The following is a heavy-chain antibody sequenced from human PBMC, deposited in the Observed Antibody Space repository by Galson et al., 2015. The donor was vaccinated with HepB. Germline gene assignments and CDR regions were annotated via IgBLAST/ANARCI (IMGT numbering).Heavy chain of an antibody. CDR1: GLTFSSYT. Sequence: SLRLSCAASGLTFSSYTMNWVRQTPGKGLQWVSYISTNGATIHYADSVKGRFTIARDNAKNTMWLQMNSLRAEDTAVYFCAREGDSSGHCGVFDIWGQGTKVTVSS. CDR2: ISTNGATI. V-gene: IGHV3-48*04. J-gene: IGHJ3*02. CDR3: AREGDSSGHCGVFDI. D-gene: IGHD6-25*01.